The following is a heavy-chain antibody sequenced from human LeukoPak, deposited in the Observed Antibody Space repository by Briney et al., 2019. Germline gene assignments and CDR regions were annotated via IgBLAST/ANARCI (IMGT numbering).Heavy chain of an antibody. J-gene: IGHJ4*02. CDR3: ARRPLKNNYYFDY. V-gene: IGHV1-69*05. CDR2: IIPIFGTA. D-gene: IGHD1-20*01. Sequence: ASVKVSCKASGGTFSSYAISWVRQAPGQGLEWMGGIIPIFGTANYAQKFQGRVTITTDESTSTAYMELSSLRSEDTAVYYCARRPLKNNYYFDYWGQGTLDTVSS. CDR1: GGTFSSYA.